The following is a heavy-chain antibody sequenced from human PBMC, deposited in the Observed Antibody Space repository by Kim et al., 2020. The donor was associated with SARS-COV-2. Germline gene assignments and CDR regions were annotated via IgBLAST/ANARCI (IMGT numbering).Heavy chain of an antibody. CDR1: GFTFSSYA. J-gene: IGHJ6*02. CDR2: ISYDGSNK. V-gene: IGHV3-30*04. D-gene: IGHD3-10*01. CDR3: ARDGSYYYGSGSSSSPYYYYYGMDV. Sequence: GGSLRLSCAASGFTFSSYAMHWVRQAPGKGLEWVAVISYDGSNKYYADSVKGRFTISRDNSKNTLYLQMNSLRAEDTAVYYCARDGSYYYGSGSSSSPYYYYYGMDVWGQGTTVTVSS.